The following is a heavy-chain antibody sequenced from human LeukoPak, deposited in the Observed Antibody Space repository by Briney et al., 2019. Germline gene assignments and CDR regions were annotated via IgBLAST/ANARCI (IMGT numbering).Heavy chain of an antibody. CDR3: AGEDNSSGYRPFDI. V-gene: IGHV1-2*06. CDR2: INPNNGGT. J-gene: IGHJ3*02. CDR1: GYTFTDYY. D-gene: IGHD3-22*01. Sequence: ASVKVSCKASGYTFTDYYIHWVRQAPEQGLEWMGRINPNNGGTNYAQKFQGRVTMTRDMSMSTAYMELSRLRSVDTAVYYCAGEDNSSGYRPFDIWGQGTMVTVPS.